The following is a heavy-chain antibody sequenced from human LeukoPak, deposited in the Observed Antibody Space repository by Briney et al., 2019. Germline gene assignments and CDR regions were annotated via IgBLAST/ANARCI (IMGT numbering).Heavy chain of an antibody. CDR1: GFPFSSYD. Sequence: SGGSLRLSCAASGFPFSSYDMHWVRQATGKGLEWVSGIGSTGDTYYPGSVKGRFTISREDAKNSLYLQMNSLSAGDTAVYYCARGRSMDRGTNYYGTDVWGQGTTVTVSS. CDR2: IGSTGDT. D-gene: IGHD3-10*01. V-gene: IGHV3-13*04. J-gene: IGHJ6*02. CDR3: ARGRSMDRGTNYYGTDV.